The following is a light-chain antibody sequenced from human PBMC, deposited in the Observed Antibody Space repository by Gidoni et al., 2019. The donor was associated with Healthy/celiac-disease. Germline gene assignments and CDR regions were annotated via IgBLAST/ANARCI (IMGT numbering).Light chain of an antibody. CDR1: QSRLHSNGYNY. CDR2: LGS. V-gene: IGKV2-28*01. J-gene: IGKJ5*01. CDR3: MQALQTPPT. Sequence: DIVMTESPLSLPVTPGEPASISCRSSQSRLHSNGYNYLDWYLQKPGQSPQLLIYLGSNRASGVPDRFSGSGSGTDFTLKISRVEAEDVGVYYCMQALQTPPTFGQXTRLEIK.